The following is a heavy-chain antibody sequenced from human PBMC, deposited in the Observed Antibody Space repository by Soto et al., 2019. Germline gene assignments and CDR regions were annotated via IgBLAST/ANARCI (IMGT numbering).Heavy chain of an antibody. CDR1: GFTFSNYG. V-gene: IGHV3-30*18. J-gene: IGHJ4*03. D-gene: IGHD1-26*01. Sequence: GGSLRLSCAVSGFTFSNYGMHWVRQAPGEGLQWVAAISYDGRDKQYAESVKGRFIVSRDNSKNTVYLQMNSLRPEDTAVYSCAKQESGSYFDYWGHGTLLTVSS. CDR2: ISYDGRDK. CDR3: AKQESGSYFDY.